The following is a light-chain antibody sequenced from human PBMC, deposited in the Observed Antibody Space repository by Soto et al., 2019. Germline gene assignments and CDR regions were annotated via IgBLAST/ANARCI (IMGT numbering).Light chain of an antibody. CDR3: SSYTSSTTLSI. Sequence: QSALTQPASVSGSPGQSITISCTGTSSDIGGYNYVSWYQQHPGNAPKLIIYDVTNGPSGVSNRFSGSKSGDTASLTISGLLAEDEADYYCSSYTSSTTLSIFGGGTKLTVL. V-gene: IGLV2-14*01. CDR2: DVT. J-gene: IGLJ2*01. CDR1: SSDIGGYNY.